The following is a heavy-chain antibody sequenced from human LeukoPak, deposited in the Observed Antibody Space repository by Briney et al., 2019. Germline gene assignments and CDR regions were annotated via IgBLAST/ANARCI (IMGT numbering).Heavy chain of an antibody. CDR3: ARDSGSYYYDY. J-gene: IGHJ4*02. CDR2: IYHSGST. Sequence: SQTLSLTCAVSGGSISSGGYSWSWIRQPPGKGLEWIGYIYHSGSTYYNPSLKSRVTISVDRSKNQFSLKLSSVTAADTAVYYCARDSGSYYYDYWGQGTLVTVSS. CDR1: GGSISSGGYS. V-gene: IGHV4-30-2*01. D-gene: IGHD1-26*01.